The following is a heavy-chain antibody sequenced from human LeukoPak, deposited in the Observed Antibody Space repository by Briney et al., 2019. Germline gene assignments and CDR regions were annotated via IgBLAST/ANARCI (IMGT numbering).Heavy chain of an antibody. CDR2: IYYSGST. CDR1: GGSISSSSYY. Sequence: SETLSLTCTVSGGSISSSSYYWGWIRQPPGKGLEWIGSIYYSGSTYYNPSLKSRVTISVDTSKNQFSLKLSSVTAADTAVYYCARMGIWFGELTERFDYWGQGTLVTVSS. CDR3: ARMGIWFGELTERFDY. V-gene: IGHV4-39*01. J-gene: IGHJ4*02. D-gene: IGHD3-10*01.